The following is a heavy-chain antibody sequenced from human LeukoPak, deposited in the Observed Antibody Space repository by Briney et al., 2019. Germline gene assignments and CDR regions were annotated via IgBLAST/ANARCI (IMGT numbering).Heavy chain of an antibody. Sequence: ASVKVSCKASGYTFTSYYMHWVRQAPGQGLEWMGIINPSGGSTSYAQKFQGRVTMTRDMSTSTVYMELSSLRSEDTAVYNCARARPALNWFDPWGQGTLDTVSS. CDR2: INPSGGST. CDR1: GYTFTSYY. CDR3: ARARPALNWFDP. V-gene: IGHV1-46*01. J-gene: IGHJ5*02.